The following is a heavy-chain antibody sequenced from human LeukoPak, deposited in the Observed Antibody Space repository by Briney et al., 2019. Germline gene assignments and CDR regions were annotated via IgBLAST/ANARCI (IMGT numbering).Heavy chain of an antibody. V-gene: IGHV3-7*01. D-gene: IGHD6-6*01. CDR3: ARIGYSSSSMDY. CDR2: INQDGSVK. J-gene: IGHJ4*02. Sequence: PGGSLRLSCAASGFTFSNYWMSWVRQAPGKGLEWVANINQDGSVKYYVDSVKGRFTISRDNAKNSLYVQMNSLRVEDTAVYYCARIGYSSSSMDYWGQGTLVTVPS. CDR1: GFTFSNYW.